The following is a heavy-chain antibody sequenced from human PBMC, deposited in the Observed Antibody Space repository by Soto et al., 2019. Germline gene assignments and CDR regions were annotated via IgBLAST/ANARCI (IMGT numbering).Heavy chain of an antibody. CDR1: GGSISSYY. Sequence: QVQLQESGPGLVKPSETLSLTCTVSGGSISSYYWSWIRQPPGKGLEWIGYIYYSGSTNYNPSLKSRVTISVDTSKNQFSLKLSSVPAADTAVYYCARDNYGSGIDYWGQGTLVTVSS. V-gene: IGHV4-59*01. J-gene: IGHJ4*02. CDR3: ARDNYGSGIDY. CDR2: IYYSGST. D-gene: IGHD3-10*01.